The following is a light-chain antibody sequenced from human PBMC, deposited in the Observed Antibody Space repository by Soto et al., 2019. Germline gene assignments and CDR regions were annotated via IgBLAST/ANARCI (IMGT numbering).Light chain of an antibody. CDR2: GAS. CDR1: QSVSSSY. J-gene: IGKJ1*01. CDR3: QQYGSSPRT. Sequence: TLSCRASQSVSSSYLAWYQQKLGQAPRLLIYGASNRATGIPDRFSGSGSGTDFTLTISRLEPEDFAVYYCQQYGSSPRTFGPGTKVDIK. V-gene: IGKV3-20*01.